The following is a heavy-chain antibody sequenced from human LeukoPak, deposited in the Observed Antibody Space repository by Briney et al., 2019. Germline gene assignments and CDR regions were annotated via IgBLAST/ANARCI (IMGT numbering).Heavy chain of an antibody. D-gene: IGHD3-22*01. V-gene: IGHV3-7*01. CDR3: AREFSGYRPNFDF. CDR2: IRQDGSEK. CDR1: GITFSSYY. Sequence: GGSLRLSCAASGITFSSYYMSWVRQAPGKGLEWVANIRQDGSEKYYVDSVKGRFTISRDNAKNSLYLQMNSQRAEDTAVYYCAREFSGYRPNFDFWGQGTLVTVSP. J-gene: IGHJ4*02.